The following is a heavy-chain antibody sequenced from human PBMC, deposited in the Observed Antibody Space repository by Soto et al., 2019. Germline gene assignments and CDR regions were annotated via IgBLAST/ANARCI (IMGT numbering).Heavy chain of an antibody. CDR3: AKGGYDILTGYPVDY. D-gene: IGHD3-9*01. CDR2: IPYDGSNK. CDR1: GFTFSSYG. V-gene: IGHV3-30*18. Sequence: TGGSLRLSCAASGFTFSSYGMHWVRQAPGKGLEWVAVIPYDGSNKYYADSVKGRFTISRDNSKNTLYLQMNSLRAEDTAVYYCAKGGYDILTGYPVDYWGQGTLVTVSS. J-gene: IGHJ4*02.